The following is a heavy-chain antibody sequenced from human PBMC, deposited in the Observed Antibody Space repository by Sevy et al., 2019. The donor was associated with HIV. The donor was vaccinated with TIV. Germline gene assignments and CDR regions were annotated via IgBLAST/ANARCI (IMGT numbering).Heavy chain of an antibody. Sequence: SETLSLTCTVSGGSISSYYWSWIRRPPGKGLEWIGYIYYSGSTNYNPSLKSRVTISVDTSKNQFSLKLSSVTAADTAVYYCARRSYYDFWSGYYSFDPWGQGTLVTVSS. CDR1: GGSISSYY. CDR2: IYYSGST. J-gene: IGHJ5*02. D-gene: IGHD3-3*01. CDR3: ARRSYYDFWSGYYSFDP. V-gene: IGHV4-59*12.